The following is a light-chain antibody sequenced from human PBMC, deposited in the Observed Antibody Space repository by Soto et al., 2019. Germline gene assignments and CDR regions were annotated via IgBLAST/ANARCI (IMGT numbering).Light chain of an antibody. CDR1: QSVSNW. Sequence: DIQLTQSPSTLSASVGDRGTITCRASQSVSNWLAWYQQKPGKAPKHLIYKASNLESRVPSRFSGSGSGTEFTLTISSLQPDDFAAYHCQQFNSYSAWTFGQGTKVEIK. CDR3: QQFNSYSAWT. V-gene: IGKV1-5*03. CDR2: KAS. J-gene: IGKJ1*01.